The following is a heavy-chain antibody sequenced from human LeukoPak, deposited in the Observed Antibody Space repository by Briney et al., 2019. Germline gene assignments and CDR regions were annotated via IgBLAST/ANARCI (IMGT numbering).Heavy chain of an antibody. Sequence: GGSLRLSCAASGFTFSSYGMSWVRQAPGKGLEWVSAISGSGDSTYYADSVKGRFTISRDNSKNTLYLQMNSLRAEDTAVYYCARGGGTMIVDGLGYWGQGTLVTVSS. CDR3: ARGGGTMIVDGLGY. D-gene: IGHD3-22*01. CDR2: ISGSGDST. J-gene: IGHJ4*02. V-gene: IGHV3-23*01. CDR1: GFTFSSYG.